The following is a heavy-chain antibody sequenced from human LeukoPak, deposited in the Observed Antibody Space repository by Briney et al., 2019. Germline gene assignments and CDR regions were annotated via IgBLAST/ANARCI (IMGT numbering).Heavy chain of an antibody. D-gene: IGHD2-2*02. J-gene: IGHJ4*02. CDR2: IYTSGST. CDR1: GGSISSHY. V-gene: IGHV4-4*07. CDR3: ARHGSSSSCYRP. Sequence: SETLSLTCTVSGGSISSHYWSWIRQPAGKGLEWIGRIYTSGSTNYNPSLKSRVTMSVDTSKNQFSLNLTSVTAADTAVYYCARHGSSSSCYRPWGQGTLVTVSS.